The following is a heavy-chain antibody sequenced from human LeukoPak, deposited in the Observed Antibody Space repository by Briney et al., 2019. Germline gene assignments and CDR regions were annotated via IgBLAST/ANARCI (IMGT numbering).Heavy chain of an antibody. CDR1: GFTFSSYY. CDR3: TRDLLDYDVSTGLHHYYMDV. J-gene: IGHJ6*02. D-gene: IGHD3-9*01. V-gene: IGHV3-74*01. Sequence: GGSLRLSCVASGFTFSSYYMQWVRQDPRKGLVWVSRISGDGTNINYADSVRGRFTISRDNAKNTVYLQMNTLRVEDTAVYYCTRDLLDYDVSTGLHHYYMDVWGQGTTVTVSS. CDR2: ISGDGTNI.